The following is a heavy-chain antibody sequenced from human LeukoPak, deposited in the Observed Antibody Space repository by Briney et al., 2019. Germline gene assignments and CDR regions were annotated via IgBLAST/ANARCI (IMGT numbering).Heavy chain of an antibody. D-gene: IGHD4-17*01. CDR1: GFTVSSYF. CDR2: IHSGGTT. V-gene: IGHV3-53*01. Sequence: PGGSLRLSCAAPGFTVSSYFMSWVRQAPGKGLEWVSVIHSGGTTYYADSVKGRFTISRDNSKNTLYLQMNSLKAEDAAVYYCARGGPSYGDYSSFDYWGQGTLVTVSS. J-gene: IGHJ4*02. CDR3: ARGGPSYGDYSSFDY.